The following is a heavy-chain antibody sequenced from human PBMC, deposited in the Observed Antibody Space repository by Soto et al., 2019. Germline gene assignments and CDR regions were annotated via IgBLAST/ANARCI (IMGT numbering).Heavy chain of an antibody. CDR3: ARALWFGGNKNWFDP. CDR2: IYYNGIT. J-gene: IGHJ5*02. Sequence: QVQLQESGPGLVKPSETLSLTCTVSGGSISSYYWSWIRQPPGKGLEWIGYIYYNGITNYNTSLESRVTISVDTSKKKFSLKLTSVTAADTAVYYCARALWFGGNKNWFDPWGLGTLVTVSS. V-gene: IGHV4-59*01. D-gene: IGHD3-10*01. CDR1: GGSISSYY.